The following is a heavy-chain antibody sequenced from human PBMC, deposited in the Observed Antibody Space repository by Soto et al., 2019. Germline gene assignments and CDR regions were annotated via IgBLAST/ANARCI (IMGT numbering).Heavy chain of an antibody. V-gene: IGHV1-2*02. CDR2: INPYSGGA. J-gene: IGHJ5*02. Sequence: SVNAACKSSVYTPTGYFMRLFRQAPGQGLEWMGWINPYSGGADYSQSFQGRVTMTRATTISTVYMELSRLRFDDTSVYYCESVIRGAYYNSPLDTWGQGTVVTVSS. CDR1: VYTPTGYF. CDR3: ESVIRGAYYNSPLDT. D-gene: IGHD3-16*01.